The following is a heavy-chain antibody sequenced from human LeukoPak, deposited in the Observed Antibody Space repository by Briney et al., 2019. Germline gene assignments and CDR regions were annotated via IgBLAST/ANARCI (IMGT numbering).Heavy chain of an antibody. D-gene: IGHD1-26*01. Sequence: SETLSLTCTVSGGSISSSSYYWGWIRQPPGKGLEWIGSIYYSGSTYYNPSLKSRVTISVDTSKNQFSLKLSPVTAADTAVYYCARDSSKELGNWGQGTLVTVSS. V-gene: IGHV4-39*07. J-gene: IGHJ4*02. CDR1: GGSISSSSYY. CDR3: ARDSSKELGN. CDR2: IYYSGST.